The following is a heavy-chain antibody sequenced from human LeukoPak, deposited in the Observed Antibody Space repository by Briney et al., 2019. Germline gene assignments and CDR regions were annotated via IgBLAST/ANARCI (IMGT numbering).Heavy chain of an antibody. V-gene: IGHV3-48*03. J-gene: IGHJ6*02. Sequence: PGGSLRLSCAASGFTFSSYEMNWVRQAPGKGLEWVSYISSSGSTIYYADSVKGRFTISRDNAKNSLYLQMNSLRAEDTAVYYCARDLGFIAAAGSYYYYGMDVWGQGTTVTVSS. CDR1: GFTFSSYE. CDR2: ISSSGSTI. D-gene: IGHD6-13*01. CDR3: ARDLGFIAAAGSYYYYGMDV.